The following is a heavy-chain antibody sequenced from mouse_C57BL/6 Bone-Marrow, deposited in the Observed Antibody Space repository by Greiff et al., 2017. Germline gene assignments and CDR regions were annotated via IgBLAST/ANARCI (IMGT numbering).Heavy chain of an antibody. Sequence: EVQLQQSGAELVRPGASVKLSCTASGFNIKDYYMHWVKQRPEQGLEWIGWIDPENGDTEYASKFQGKATITADTSSSTAYLQLSSLTSEDTAVYYCTDYYGSSFDYWGQGTTLTVAS. J-gene: IGHJ2*01. CDR3: TDYYGSSFDY. D-gene: IGHD1-1*01. CDR1: GFNIKDYY. CDR2: IDPENGDT. V-gene: IGHV14-4*01.